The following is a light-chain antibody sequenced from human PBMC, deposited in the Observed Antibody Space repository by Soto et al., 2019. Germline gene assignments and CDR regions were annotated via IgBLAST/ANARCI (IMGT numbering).Light chain of an antibody. CDR2: GAS. J-gene: IGKJ2*01. CDR3: QQYSDWPRYT. V-gene: IGKV3-15*01. CDR1: QGVSSN. Sequence: EIVMTQSPATLSVSPGERATLSCRASQGVSSNLAWYQQKPGQAPRLLIYGASTRATGIPVRFSGSGSGTEFTLTISSPQSEDFAVSERQQYSDWPRYTFGQGTKLEIK.